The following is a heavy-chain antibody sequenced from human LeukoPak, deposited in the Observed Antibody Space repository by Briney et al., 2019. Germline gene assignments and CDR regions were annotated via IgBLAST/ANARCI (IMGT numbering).Heavy chain of an antibody. CDR3: ARDYYDSSGYLHD. CDR2: ISYDGSNK. D-gene: IGHD3-22*01. CDR1: GFTFSRYA. J-gene: IGHJ4*02. V-gene: IGHV3-30-3*01. Sequence: GRSLRLSCAASGFTFSRYAMHWVRQAPGKGLEWVTVISYDGSNKYYADSVKGRFTISRDNSKNTLYLQMNSLRAEDTAVYYCARDYYDSSGYLHDWGQGTLVTVSS.